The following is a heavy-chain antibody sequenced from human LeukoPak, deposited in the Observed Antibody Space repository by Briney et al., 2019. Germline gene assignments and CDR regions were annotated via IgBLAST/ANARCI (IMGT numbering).Heavy chain of an antibody. Sequence: SETLSLTRTVSGVSISSYYWSWIRQPPGKGLEWIGYIYYSGSTNYNPSLKSRVTISVDTSKNQFSLKLSSVTAADTAVYYCARARYSSSWACDYWGQGTLVTVSS. CDR3: ARARYSSSWACDY. CDR1: GVSISSYY. V-gene: IGHV4-59*01. J-gene: IGHJ4*02. D-gene: IGHD6-13*01. CDR2: IYYSGST.